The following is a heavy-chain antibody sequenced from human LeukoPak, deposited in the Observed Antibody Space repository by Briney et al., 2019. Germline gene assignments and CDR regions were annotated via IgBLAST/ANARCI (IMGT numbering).Heavy chain of an antibody. CDR1: GFTFSSYV. J-gene: IGHJ6*02. CDR3: ARIHPYYYGSGSYLMGYYYFGMDV. V-gene: IGHV3-48*03. Sequence: GGSLRLSCAVSGFTFSSYVMNWVRQAPGKGLEWISYISGSGSTIYDADSVKGRFTVSRDNAKNSLHLQMNSLRAEDTAVYYCARIHPYYYGSGSYLMGYYYFGMDVWGQGTTVTVSS. D-gene: IGHD3-10*01. CDR2: ISGSGSTI.